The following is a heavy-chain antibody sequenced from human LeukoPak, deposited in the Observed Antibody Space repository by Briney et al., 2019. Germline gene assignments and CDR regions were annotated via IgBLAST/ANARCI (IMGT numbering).Heavy chain of an antibody. CDR1: GYSISSGYY. CDR3: ARTVTTYMDV. CDR2: IYHSGST. D-gene: IGHD4-17*01. J-gene: IGHJ6*04. V-gene: IGHV4-38-2*02. Sequence: SSETLSLTCTVSGYSISSGYYWGWIRQPPGKGLEWIGSIYHSGSTYYNPSLKSRVTISVDTSKNQFSLKLSSVTAAGTAVYYCARTVTTYMDVWGKGTTVTVSS.